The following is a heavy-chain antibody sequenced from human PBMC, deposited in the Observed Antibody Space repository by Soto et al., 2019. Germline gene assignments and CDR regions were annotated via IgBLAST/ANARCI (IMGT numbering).Heavy chain of an antibody. CDR2: IWYDGSNK. J-gene: IGHJ4*02. V-gene: IGHV3-33*01. CDR3: ARDERLVPYYFDY. D-gene: IGHD6-19*01. CDR1: GFTFSSYG. Sequence: GGSLRLSCAASGFTFSSYGMHWVRQAPGKGLEWVAVIWYDGSNKYYADSVKGRFTISRDNSKNTLYLQMNSLRAEDTAVYYCARDERLVPYYFDYWGQGTLVTVSS.